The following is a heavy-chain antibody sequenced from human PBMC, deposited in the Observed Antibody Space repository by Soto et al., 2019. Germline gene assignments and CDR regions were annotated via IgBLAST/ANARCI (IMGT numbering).Heavy chain of an antibody. J-gene: IGHJ6*03. V-gene: IGHV3-7*01. CDR2: IKQDGSEK. CDR3: ARDKWGSNSFDTVVYYLDV. CDR1: GFTFSSYW. Sequence: PGGSLRLSCAASGFTFSSYWMSWVRQAPGKGLEWVANIKQDGSEKYYVDSVKGRFTISRDNAKNSLYLQMNSLRAEDTAVYYCARDKWGSNSFDTVVYYLDVWGKGTTVTVS. D-gene: IGHD6-6*01.